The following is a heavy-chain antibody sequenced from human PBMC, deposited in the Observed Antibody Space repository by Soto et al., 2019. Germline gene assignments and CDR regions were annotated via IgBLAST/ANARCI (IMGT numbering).Heavy chain of an antibody. J-gene: IGHJ6*02. Sequence: SETLSLTCTVSGGSISSGDYYCSWIRQPPGKGLEWIGYIYYSGSTYYNPSLKSRVTISVDTSKNQFSLKLSSVTAADTAVYYCARDRAKLLWFGEARPYGMDVWGQGTTVTVYS. CDR3: ARDRAKLLWFGEARPYGMDV. D-gene: IGHD3-10*01. CDR1: GGSISSGDYY. CDR2: IYYSGST. V-gene: IGHV4-30-4*01.